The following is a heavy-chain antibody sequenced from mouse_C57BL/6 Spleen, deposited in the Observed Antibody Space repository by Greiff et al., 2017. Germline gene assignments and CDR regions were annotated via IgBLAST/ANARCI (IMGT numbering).Heavy chain of an antibody. V-gene: IGHV1-55*01. J-gene: IGHJ3*01. CDR2: IYPGSGST. D-gene: IGHD2-4*01. CDR1: GYTFTSYW. Sequence: QVQLQQPGAELVKPGASVKMSCKASGYTFTSYWITWVKQRPGQGLEWIGDIYPGSGSTNYNEKFKSKATLTVDTSSSTAYMQLSNLTSEDSAVYYCARARSDYDGFAYWGQGTLVTVSA. CDR3: ARARSDYDGFAY.